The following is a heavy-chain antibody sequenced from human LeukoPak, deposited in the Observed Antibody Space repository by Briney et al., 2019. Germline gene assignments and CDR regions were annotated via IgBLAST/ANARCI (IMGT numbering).Heavy chain of an antibody. CDR2: IVVGSGNT. CDR1: GFTFTSSA. D-gene: IGHD4-17*01. J-gene: IGHJ4*02. CDR3: AAVPDYGDSLFDY. Sequence: GTSVKVSCKASGFTFTSSAMQWVRQARGQRLEWIGWIVVGSGNTNYAQKFQERVTITRDMSTSTAYMELSSLRSEDTAVYYCAAVPDYGDSLFDYWGQGTLVAVSS. V-gene: IGHV1-58*02.